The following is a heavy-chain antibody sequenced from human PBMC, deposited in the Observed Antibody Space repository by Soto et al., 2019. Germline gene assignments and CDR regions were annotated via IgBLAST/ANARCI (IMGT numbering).Heavy chain of an antibody. CDR2: IYYSGST. Sequence: PSETLSLTCTVSGGSISSSSYYWGWIRQPPGKGLEWIGSIYYSGSTYYNPSLKSRVTISVDTSKNQFSLKLSSVTAADTAVYYCARHELLPKNWFDPWGQGTLVTVSS. J-gene: IGHJ5*02. CDR3: ARHELLPKNWFDP. D-gene: IGHD2-15*01. V-gene: IGHV4-39*01. CDR1: GGSISSSSYY.